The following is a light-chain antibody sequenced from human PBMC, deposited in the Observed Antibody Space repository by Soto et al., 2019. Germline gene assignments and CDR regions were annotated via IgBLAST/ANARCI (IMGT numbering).Light chain of an antibody. CDR1: SSDVGGYNY. CDR2: DVS. J-gene: IGLJ2*01. Sequence: QSALTQPASVSGSPGQSITISCTGTSSDVGGYNYVSWYQQHPGKAPKLMIYDVSNRPSGVSDRFSASKSRNTASLTISGLQAEDEADYYCSSYTSSSPYVVFGGGTKLTVL. CDR3: SSYTSSSPYVV. V-gene: IGLV2-14*03.